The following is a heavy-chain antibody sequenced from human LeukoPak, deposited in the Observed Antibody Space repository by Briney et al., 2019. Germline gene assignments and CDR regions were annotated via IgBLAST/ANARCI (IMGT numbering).Heavy chain of an antibody. Sequence: GGSLRLSCAASGFTFSSYAMHWVRQAPGKGLEWVAVTSYDGSNKYYADSVKGRFTISRDNSKNTLYLQMNSLRAEDTAVYYCARVWPRNWNPPPGMDVWGQGTTVTVSS. V-gene: IGHV3-30-3*01. CDR3: ARVWPRNWNPPPGMDV. J-gene: IGHJ6*02. D-gene: IGHD1-1*01. CDR2: TSYDGSNK. CDR1: GFTFSSYA.